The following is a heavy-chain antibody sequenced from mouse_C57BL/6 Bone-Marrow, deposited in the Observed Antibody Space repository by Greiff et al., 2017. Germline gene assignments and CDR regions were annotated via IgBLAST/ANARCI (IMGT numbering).Heavy chain of an antibody. CDR1: GYTFTSYW. D-gene: IGHD1-1*01. V-gene: IGHV1-69*01. Sequence: QVQLQQPGAELVMPGASVKLSCKASGYTFTSYWMHWVKQRPGQGLEWIGEIDPSDGYTNYNQKFKGKSTLTVDKSSSTAYMQLSNLTSEDSAVYYCARSTVVAHWYFDVWGTGTTVTVSA. J-gene: IGHJ1*03. CDR3: ARSTVVAHWYFDV. CDR2: IDPSDGYT.